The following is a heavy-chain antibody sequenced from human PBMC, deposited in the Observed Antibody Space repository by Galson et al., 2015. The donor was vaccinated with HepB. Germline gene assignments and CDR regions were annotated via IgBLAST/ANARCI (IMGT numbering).Heavy chain of an antibody. J-gene: IGHJ5*02. CDR3: TTNWRSESGSTP. D-gene: IGHD3-10*01. V-gene: IGHV3-73*01. Sequence: SLRLSCAASGFTFSGSAMHWVRQASGKGLEWVGRIRSKANSYATAYAASVKGRFTISRDDSKNTAYLQMNSLKTEDTAVYYCTTNWRSESGSTPWSQGTLVTVSS. CDR2: IRSKANSYAT. CDR1: GFTFSGSA.